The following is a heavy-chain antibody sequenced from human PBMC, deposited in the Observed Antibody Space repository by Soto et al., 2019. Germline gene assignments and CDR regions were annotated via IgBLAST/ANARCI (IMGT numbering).Heavy chain of an antibody. CDR1: GFTFSSYS. J-gene: IGHJ4*02. Sequence: EVQLVESGGGLVQPGGSLRLSCAASGFTFSSYSMNWVRQAPGKGLQWLSYISRSSSNIYYADSVKGRLTISRDNAKNSLYLQMNTLTDEDTAVYYCARAGTSLGYCSTTSCYEFDYWGQGTLVTVSS. CDR3: ARAGTSLGYCSTTSCYEFDY. V-gene: IGHV3-48*02. CDR2: ISRSSSNI. D-gene: IGHD2-2*01.